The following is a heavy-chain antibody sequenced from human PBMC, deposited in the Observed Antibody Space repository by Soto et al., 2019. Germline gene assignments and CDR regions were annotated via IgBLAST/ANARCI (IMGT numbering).Heavy chain of an antibody. V-gene: IGHV1-8*01. Sequence: ASVKVSCKASGYTCTSYDINWVRQATGQGLEYLGWMNPNSGNTGYVQKFQGRVTMTRDTSISTAYMELSSLRSEDTAVYFCARGVKYGAYSRWFDPWGQGTLVTLSS. CDR3: ARGVKYGAYSRWFDP. CDR2: MNPNSGNT. D-gene: IGHD4-17*01. J-gene: IGHJ5*02. CDR1: GYTCTSYD.